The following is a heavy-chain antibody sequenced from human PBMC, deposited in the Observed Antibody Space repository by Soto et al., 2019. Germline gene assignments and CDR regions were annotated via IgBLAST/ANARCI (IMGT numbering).Heavy chain of an antibody. Sequence: GGSLRLSCAASGFAFSTYAMTWVRQAPGRGLEWVSVISGSGGSSYYADSVKGRFTISRDNSKDTLFLQMNGLRAEDTAVYYCAKVTKRAAAGRYEYYKYGMDVWGQGTTVTVSS. CDR3: AKVTKRAAAGRYEYYKYGMDV. V-gene: IGHV3-23*01. CDR2: ISGSGGSS. CDR1: GFAFSTYA. J-gene: IGHJ6*02. D-gene: IGHD6-13*01.